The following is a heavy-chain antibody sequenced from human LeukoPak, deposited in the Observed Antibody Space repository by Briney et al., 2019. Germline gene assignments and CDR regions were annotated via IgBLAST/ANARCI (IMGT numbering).Heavy chain of an antibody. V-gene: IGHV3-7*01. CDR2: IKQDESEK. D-gene: IGHD2-2*01. Sequence: GGSLRLSCAASGFTFSGYWMSWVRQAPGKGLEWVANIKQDESEKYYVDSVKGRFTISRDNAKNSLYLQMNSLRAEDTAVYYCARGRYCSSTRCYFDDWGQGTLVTVSS. J-gene: IGHJ4*02. CDR1: GFTFSGYW. CDR3: ARGRYCSSTRCYFDD.